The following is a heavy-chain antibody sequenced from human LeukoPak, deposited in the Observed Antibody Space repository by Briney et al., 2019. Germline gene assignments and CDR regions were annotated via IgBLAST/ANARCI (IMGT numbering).Heavy chain of an antibody. J-gene: IGHJ6*04. CDR2: IWYDGSNK. D-gene: IGHD6-19*01. V-gene: IGHV3-33*01. CDR1: GFTFSSYG. CDR3: ARDSSGWYGEGYYYGMDV. Sequence: SGGSLRLSCAASGFTFSSYGMRWVRQAPGKGLEWVAVIWYDGSNKYYADSVKGRFTISRDNSKNTLYLQMNSLRAEDTAVYYCARDSSGWYGEGYYYGMDVWGKGTTVTVSS.